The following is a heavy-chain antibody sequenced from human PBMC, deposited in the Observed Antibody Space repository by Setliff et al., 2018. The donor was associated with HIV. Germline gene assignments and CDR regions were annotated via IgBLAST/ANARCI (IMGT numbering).Heavy chain of an antibody. CDR2: MSYSGST. V-gene: IGHV4-39*07. Sequence: SETLSLTCSVSGDSISSGPYYWAWIRQPPGKGLEWIGSMSYSGSTIYNSSLKTRVTISIDTSKKHFSLRPSSVSAADTAVYYCARNPHYFDRSGSYSWFYFDFWGQGALVTVAS. CDR3: ARNPHYFDRSGSYSWFYFDF. D-gene: IGHD3-22*01. J-gene: IGHJ4*02. CDR1: GDSISSGPYY.